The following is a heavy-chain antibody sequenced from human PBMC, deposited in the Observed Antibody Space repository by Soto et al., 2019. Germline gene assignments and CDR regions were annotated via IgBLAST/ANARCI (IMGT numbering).Heavy chain of an antibody. CDR2: ISPDGGRT. D-gene: IGHD6-25*01. J-gene: IGHJ4*02. CDR1: GYTFTRNY. Sequence: QVQLVQSGAEVKNPGASVKVSCKTSGYTFTRNYIHWVRQAHGQGLEWMGVISPDGGRTSYAQNCQGSTTVTSEMSTSTVYMEMSSLKFGDTSVYYCSRAIGVAAFSGSWWSYFFDSWWQGTLVTVSS. CDR3: SRAIGVAAFSGSWWSYFFDS. V-gene: IGHV1-46*01.